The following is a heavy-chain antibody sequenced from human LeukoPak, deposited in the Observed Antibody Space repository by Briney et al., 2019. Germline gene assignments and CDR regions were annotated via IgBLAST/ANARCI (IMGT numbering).Heavy chain of an antibody. Sequence: GRSLRLSCAASGFTFDVYAMHWVRQAPGKGPVWVSRINDDGSDTTYADSVKGRFTISRDDAKNMLFLQMNSLRAEDTAVYYCVRGGPSTWSWGQGTLVTVSS. J-gene: IGHJ5*02. CDR3: VRGGPSTWS. CDR2: INDDGSDT. D-gene: IGHD2-15*01. V-gene: IGHV3-74*01. CDR1: GFTFDVYA.